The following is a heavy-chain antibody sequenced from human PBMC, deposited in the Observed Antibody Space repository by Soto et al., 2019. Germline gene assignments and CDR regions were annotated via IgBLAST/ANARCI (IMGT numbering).Heavy chain of an antibody. Sequence: EVQLVESGGGLVQPGGSLRLSCEASGFIFKDYAMTWVRQAPGAGLEGVSTISSGGSTFYAESVRGRFTISRDNSKNTLYLQLNSLKTDDTAVYFCAKSKGGTSTWPEDWGQGSLVTVSS. D-gene: IGHD2-2*01. CDR1: GFIFKDYA. CDR3: AKSKGGTSTWPED. J-gene: IGHJ4*02. CDR2: ISSGGST. V-gene: IGHV3-23*04.